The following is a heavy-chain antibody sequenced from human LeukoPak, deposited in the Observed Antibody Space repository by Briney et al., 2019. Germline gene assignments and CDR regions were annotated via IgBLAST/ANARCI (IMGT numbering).Heavy chain of an antibody. CDR2: ISSSSSYI. V-gene: IGHV3-21*01. Sequence: GGSLRLSCAASGFTFSSYAMSWVRQAPGKGLEWVSSISSSSSYIYYADSVKGRFTISRDNAKNSLYLQMNSLRAEDTALYYCARGALQYSYGLSDYWGQGTLVTVSS. CDR3: ARGALQYSYGLSDY. D-gene: IGHD5-18*01. CDR1: GFTFSSYA. J-gene: IGHJ4*02.